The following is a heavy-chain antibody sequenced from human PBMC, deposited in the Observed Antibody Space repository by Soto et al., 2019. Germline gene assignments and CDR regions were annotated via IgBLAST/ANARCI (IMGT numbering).Heavy chain of an antibody. CDR3: ASPIPCSGGRCYHP. V-gene: IGHV3-30-3*01. J-gene: IGHJ4*02. CDR2: ISDDGSNK. D-gene: IGHD2-15*01. Sequence: QVQLVESGGGVVQPGRSLRLSCAANAFTFSSYATQWVRQAPGKGLEWVAVISDDGSNKYYADSVKGRFTISRDNSKNTLYLQMNSLRAEDSAVYYCASPIPCSGGRCYHPGGQGTLVTVSS. CDR1: AFTFSSYA.